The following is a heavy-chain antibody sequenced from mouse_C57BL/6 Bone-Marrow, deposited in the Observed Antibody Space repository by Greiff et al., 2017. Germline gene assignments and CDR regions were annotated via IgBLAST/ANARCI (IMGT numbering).Heavy chain of an antibody. D-gene: IGHD2-3*01. CDR2: VYPYNGGT. CDR1: GFTFTDYY. J-gene: IGHJ2*01. Sequence: EVQLQQSGPVLVKPGPSVKISCKASGFTFTDYYMHWVNQSHGKSLEWIGLVYPYNGGTSYNQKFKGKATFPVDPSSSTAYMGLNSLTSEDSEVYDSARLLTYAGYPFDVWGQGTTLTVSS. CDR3: ARLLTYAGYPFDV. V-gene: IGHV1-36*01.